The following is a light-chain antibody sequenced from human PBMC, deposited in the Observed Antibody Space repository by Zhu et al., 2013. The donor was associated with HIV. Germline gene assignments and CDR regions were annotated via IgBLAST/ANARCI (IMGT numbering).Light chain of an antibody. Sequence: SFVLTQPPSVSVAPGKTATITCGGNNIGRKAVHWYQRKPGQAPVLVVYDDRDRPSGIPERFSASTSGNMATLTIGRVEAGDEADYYCQVWDSSSDHERVFGGGTKLTVL. CDR2: DDR. CDR1: NIGRKA. CDR3: QVWDSSSDHERV. J-gene: IGLJ3*02. V-gene: IGLV3-21*03.